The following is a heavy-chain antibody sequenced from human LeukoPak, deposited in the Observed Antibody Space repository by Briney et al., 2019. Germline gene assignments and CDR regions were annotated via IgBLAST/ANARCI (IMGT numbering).Heavy chain of an antibody. CDR3: ATDWGIVGAMFY. D-gene: IGHD1-26*01. J-gene: IGHJ4*02. CDR2: IIPILGIA. Sequence: SVKVSCKASGGTFSSYAISWVRQAPGQGLEWMGRIIPILGIANYAQKFQGRVTITADKSTSTAYMELSSLRSEDTAVYYCATDWGIVGAMFYWGQGTLVTVSS. CDR1: GGTFSSYA. V-gene: IGHV1-69*04.